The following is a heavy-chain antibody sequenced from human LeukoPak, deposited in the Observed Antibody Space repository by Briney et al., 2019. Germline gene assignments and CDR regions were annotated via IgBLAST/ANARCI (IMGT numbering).Heavy chain of an antibody. Sequence: PSETLSLTCAVYGGSFSGYYWSWIRQPPGKGLEWIGEINHSGSTNYNPSLKSRVTISVDTSKNQFSLKLSSVTAVDTAVYYCARDQRGFSYSKYYCDFWGQGTLVTVSS. J-gene: IGHJ4*02. V-gene: IGHV4-34*01. CDR3: ARDQRGFSYSKYYCDF. CDR1: GGSFSGYY. D-gene: IGHD5-18*01. CDR2: INHSGST.